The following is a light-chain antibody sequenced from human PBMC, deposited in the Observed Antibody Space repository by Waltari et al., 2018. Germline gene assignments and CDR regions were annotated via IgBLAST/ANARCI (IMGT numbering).Light chain of an antibody. CDR1: TSDVGDYNF. CDR3: CSYAGRYNLV. V-gene: IGLV2-11*01. CDR2: DVT. J-gene: IGLJ2*01. Sequence: QSALTQPRSVSGSPGQSVTISCTGTTSDVGDYNFVSWYQQHPGKAPKLMIYDVTKRPSGVPDRFSGSKSGNTASLTISVLQAEDEADYYCCSYAGRYNLVFGGGTMLTVL.